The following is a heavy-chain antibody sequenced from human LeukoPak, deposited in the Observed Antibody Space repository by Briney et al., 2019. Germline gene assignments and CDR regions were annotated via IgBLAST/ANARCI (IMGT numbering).Heavy chain of an antibody. CDR1: GFTVSSNY. J-gene: IGHJ4*02. CDR3: AREVAYGSGSYYDY. V-gene: IGHV3-66*01. D-gene: IGHD3-10*01. Sequence: GGSLRLSCAASGFTVSSNYMSWVRQAPGKGQEWVSVIYSGGSTYYADSVKGRFTISRDNSKNTLYLQMNSLRAEDTAVYYCAREVAYGSGSYYDYWGQGTLVTVSS. CDR2: IYSGGST.